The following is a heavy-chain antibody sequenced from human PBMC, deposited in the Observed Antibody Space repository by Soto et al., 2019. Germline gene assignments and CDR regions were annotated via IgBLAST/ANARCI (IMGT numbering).Heavy chain of an antibody. D-gene: IGHD3-10*01. Sequence: QITLKESGPPLVKPTQTLTLTCTFSGFSLSTSGVSVAWIRQPPGKALEWLALIYWDGNKRYSPSLESRLTITKDTSKNQVVLTMTYMDPVDTATYYCAHRHGSSGSYYFDYWGPGTRVTVSS. J-gene: IGHJ4*02. V-gene: IGHV2-5*02. CDR3: AHRHGSSGSYYFDY. CDR2: IYWDGNK. CDR1: GFSLSTSGVS.